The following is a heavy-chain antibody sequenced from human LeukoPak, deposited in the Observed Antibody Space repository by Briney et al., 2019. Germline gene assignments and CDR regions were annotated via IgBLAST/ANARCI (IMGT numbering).Heavy chain of an antibody. D-gene: IGHD1-1*01. Sequence: SETLSLTCTVSGGSISSGGYYWSWIRQPPGKGLEWIGYIYHSGSTYYNPSPKSRVTISVDRSKNQFSLKLSSVTAADTAVYYCARDTNWNDSAPKWGQGTLVTVSS. CDR1: GGSISSGGYY. CDR3: ARDTNWNDSAPK. CDR2: IYHSGST. J-gene: IGHJ4*02. V-gene: IGHV4-30-2*01.